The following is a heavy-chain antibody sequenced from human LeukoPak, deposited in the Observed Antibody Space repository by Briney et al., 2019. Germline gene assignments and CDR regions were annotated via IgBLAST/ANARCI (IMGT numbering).Heavy chain of an antibody. CDR1: GFTFSPVW. CDR2: IINDGSYT. J-gene: IGHJ4*02. D-gene: IGHD2-21*02. V-gene: IGHV3-74*01. CDR3: ARDGFSSAINY. Sequence: GGSLRLSCAASGFTFSPVWMHWVRQAPGKGLMWVSHIINDGSYTTYADSVKGRFTISRDNAKNTVYLQMNSLRAEDTAVYYCARDGFSSAINYWGQGTLVTVSS.